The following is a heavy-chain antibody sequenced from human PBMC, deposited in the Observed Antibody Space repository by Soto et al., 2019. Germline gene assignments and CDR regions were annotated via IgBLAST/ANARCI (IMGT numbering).Heavy chain of an antibody. J-gene: IGHJ3*02. CDR1: GFTFSSYG. V-gene: IGHV3-33*01. Sequence: PGGSLRLSCAASGFTFSSYGMHWVRQAPGKGLEWVAVIWYDGSNKYYADSVKGRFTISRDNSKNTLYLQMNSLRAEDTAVYYCARTSSQHYSSGWYDAFDIWGQGTMVTVSS. D-gene: IGHD6-19*01. CDR3: ARTSSQHYSSGWYDAFDI. CDR2: IWYDGSNK.